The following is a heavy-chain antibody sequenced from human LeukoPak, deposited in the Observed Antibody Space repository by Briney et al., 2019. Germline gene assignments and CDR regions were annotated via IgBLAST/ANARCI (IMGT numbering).Heavy chain of an antibody. CDR2: NSGSGGST. D-gene: IGHD3-9*01. CDR1: GFTFSSYG. CDR3: AALPTGYQNFDY. Sequence: GGSLRLSCTASGFTFSSYGMSWVRQAPGKGLGWVSTNSGSGGSTYYADSVQGRFTISRDNSKNTLFLQMHSLRVEDTAVYYCAALPTGYQNFDYSGQGTLVTVSS. J-gene: IGHJ4*02. V-gene: IGHV3-23*01.